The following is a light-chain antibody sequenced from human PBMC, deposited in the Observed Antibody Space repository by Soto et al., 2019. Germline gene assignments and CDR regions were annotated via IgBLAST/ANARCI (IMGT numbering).Light chain of an antibody. V-gene: IGKV1-8*01. Sequence: AIRMTQSPSSLSASTGDRVTITCRASQGIGSYLAWYQQKPGKAPKLLTYAASTLQSGVPSRFSGSGSGTDFTLTISCLQSEDFATYYCQQYYSYPWTFGQGTKVDIK. J-gene: IGKJ1*01. CDR3: QQYYSYPWT. CDR1: QGIGSY. CDR2: AAS.